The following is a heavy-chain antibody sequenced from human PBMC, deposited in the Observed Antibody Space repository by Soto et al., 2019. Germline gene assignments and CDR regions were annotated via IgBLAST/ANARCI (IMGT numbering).Heavy chain of an antibody. CDR3: ARSPTTGTTAGDV. D-gene: IGHD1-1*01. J-gene: IGHJ6*04. CDR2: IYYSGST. V-gene: IGHV4-59*01. Sequence: SETLSLTCTVSGGSISSYYWSWIRQPPGKGLEWIGYIYYSGSTNYNPSLKSRVTISVDTSKNQFSLKLSSVTAADTAVYYCARSPTTGTTAGDVWGKGTTVTVSS. CDR1: GGSISSYY.